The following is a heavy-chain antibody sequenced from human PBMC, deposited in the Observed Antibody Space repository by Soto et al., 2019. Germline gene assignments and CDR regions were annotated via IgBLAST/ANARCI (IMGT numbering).Heavy chain of an antibody. CDR3: ARELVEVINSNADYYGLDV. CDR2: IYSDVYSAGTT. V-gene: IGHV3-53*01. Sequence: EVQLVESGGGLIQPGGSLRLSCEASGFTVSNNYMTWVRQAPGKGLEWVSLIYSDVYSAGTTYYAESVKGRFSIFRDNSKNTLYLQMDSLRAEDTAVYFCARELVEVINSNADYYGLDVWGQGTTVTVSS. CDR1: GFTVSNNY. D-gene: IGHD2-8*02. J-gene: IGHJ6*02.